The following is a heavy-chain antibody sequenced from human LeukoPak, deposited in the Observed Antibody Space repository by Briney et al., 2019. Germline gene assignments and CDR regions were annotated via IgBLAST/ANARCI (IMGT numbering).Heavy chain of an antibody. V-gene: IGHV4-61*02. CDR3: AREGLHVDY. Sequence: SQTLSLTCTVSGGSISSGSYYWSWIRQPAGKGLEWIGRIYTSGSTNYNPSLKSRVTISVDTSKNQFSLKLGSVTAADTAVYYCAREGLHVDYWGQGTLVTVSS. CDR1: GGSISSGSYY. D-gene: IGHD5-24*01. CDR2: IYTSGST. J-gene: IGHJ4*02.